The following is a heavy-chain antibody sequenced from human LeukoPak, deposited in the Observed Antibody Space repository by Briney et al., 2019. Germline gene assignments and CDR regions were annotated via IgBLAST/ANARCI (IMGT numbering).Heavy chain of an antibody. J-gene: IGHJ5*02. CDR3: ARCWGPGGWFDP. CDR1: GYSFTGYY. D-gene: IGHD7-27*01. CDR2: INPYSGDT. Sequence: ASVKVSCKASGYSFTGYYIHWVRQAPGQGLEWMGWINPYSGDTDSAQKFQGRVTMTRNTSISTAYMELSSLRSEDTAVYYCARCWGPGGWFDPWGQGTLVTVSS. V-gene: IGHV1-8*02.